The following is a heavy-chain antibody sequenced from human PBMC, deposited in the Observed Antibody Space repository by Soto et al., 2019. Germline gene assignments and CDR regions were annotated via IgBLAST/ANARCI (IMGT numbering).Heavy chain of an antibody. J-gene: IGHJ5*01. CDR2: INPKSGGT. V-gene: IGHV1-2*02. CDR3: AKTGHIVLVPADKNWLDS. D-gene: IGHD2-2*01. Sequence: ASVKVSCKASGYTFTGYYLHWVRQAPGQGLEWMGWINPKSGGTKYAQNFQGRVTMTRDTSISTAYMDLSRLRSDDTAIYYCAKTGHIVLVPADKNWLDSWGQGTLVTVSS. CDR1: GYTFTGYY.